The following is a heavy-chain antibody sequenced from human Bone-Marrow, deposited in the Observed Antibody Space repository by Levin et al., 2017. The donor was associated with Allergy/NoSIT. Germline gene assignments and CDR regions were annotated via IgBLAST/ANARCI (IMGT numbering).Heavy chain of an antibody. Sequence: PGESLKISCAVSGFTFSNYAMHWVRQAPGRGLEWVAFISLDGNTQYYADSVKGRFTVSRDNSNNTLHLQMNSLRVEDTAIYFCAKDAYTCSGGSCYFFDYWGQGGLVTVSS. D-gene: IGHD2-15*01. CDR1: GFTFSNYA. CDR2: ISLDGNTQ. J-gene: IGHJ4*02. CDR3: AKDAYTCSGGSCYFFDY. V-gene: IGHV3-30*18.